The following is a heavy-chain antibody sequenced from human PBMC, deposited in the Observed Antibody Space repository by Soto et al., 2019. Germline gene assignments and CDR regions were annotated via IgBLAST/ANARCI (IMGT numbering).Heavy chain of an antibody. CDR2: IYYSGST. CDR3: ARHEKVYYYFDY. D-gene: IGHD3-10*01. V-gene: IGHV4-39*01. CDR1: GSSISSSSYY. Sequence: SETLSLTCTVSGSSISSSSYYWGWIRQPPGKGLEWIGSIYYSGSTYYNPSLKSRVTISVDTSKNQFSLKLSSVTAADTAVYYCARHEKVYYYFDYWGQGTLVTVSS. J-gene: IGHJ4*02.